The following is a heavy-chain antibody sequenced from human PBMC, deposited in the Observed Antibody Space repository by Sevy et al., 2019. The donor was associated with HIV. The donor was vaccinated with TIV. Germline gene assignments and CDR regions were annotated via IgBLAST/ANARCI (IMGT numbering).Heavy chain of an antibody. D-gene: IGHD2-2*01. V-gene: IGHV3-23*01. CDR3: ARVPHPAAMQTFYYFGMDV. Sequence: GGSLRLSCAVSGFTFSTSAMSWVRQAPGKGLEWVSSISGSGGSTYNADSGKGRFTISRDNSKNKGYLQMNGLRAEDSAVYYCARVPHPAAMQTFYYFGMDVWGQGTTVTVSS. CDR2: ISGSGGST. CDR1: GFTFSTSA. J-gene: IGHJ6*02.